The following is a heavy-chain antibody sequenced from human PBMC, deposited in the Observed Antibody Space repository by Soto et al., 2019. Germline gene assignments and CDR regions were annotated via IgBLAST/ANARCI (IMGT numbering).Heavy chain of an antibody. CDR2: IYYSGST. J-gene: IGHJ5*02. CDR1: GGSISSGGYY. V-gene: IGHV4-31*03. D-gene: IGHD3-10*01. Sequence: QVQLQESGPGLVKPSQTLSLTCTVSGGSISSGGYYWSWIRQHPGKGLEWIGYIYYSGSTYYNPSLKSRVTISVDTSKNQFSLKLSSVTAADTAVYYCARERITMVRGVIMAWFDPWGQGTLVTVSS. CDR3: ARERITMVRGVIMAWFDP.